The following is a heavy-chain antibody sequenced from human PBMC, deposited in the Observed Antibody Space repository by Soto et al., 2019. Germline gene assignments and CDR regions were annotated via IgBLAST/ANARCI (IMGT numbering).Heavy chain of an antibody. CDR2: IYYSGST. CDR3: ARVAYDFWSGWGGAGYYYYMDV. Sequence: QVQLQESGPGLVKPSETLSLTCTVSSGSISSYYWSWIRQPPGKGLEWIGYIYYSGSTNYNPSLKSRVTISVATSKNRFSLKLSSVTAADTAVYFCARVAYDFWSGWGGAGYYYYMDVWGKGTTVTVSS. J-gene: IGHJ6*03. V-gene: IGHV4-59*01. D-gene: IGHD3-3*01. CDR1: SGSISSYY.